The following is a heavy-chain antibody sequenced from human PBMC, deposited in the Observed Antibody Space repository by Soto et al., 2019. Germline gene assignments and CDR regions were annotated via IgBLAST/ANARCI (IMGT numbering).Heavy chain of an antibody. Sequence: GGSLRLSCAASGFTFSSYAMSWVRQAPGKGLEWVSAISGSGGSTYYADSVKGRFTISRDNSKNTLYLQMNSLRAEDTAVYYCAKDLDYYDSSGYYNPTFDYWGQGTLVTVSS. CDR1: GFTFSSYA. CDR2: ISGSGGST. J-gene: IGHJ4*02. CDR3: AKDLDYYDSSGYYNPTFDY. D-gene: IGHD3-22*01. V-gene: IGHV3-23*01.